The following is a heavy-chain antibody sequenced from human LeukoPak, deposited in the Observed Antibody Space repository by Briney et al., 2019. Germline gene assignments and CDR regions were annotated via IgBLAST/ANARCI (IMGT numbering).Heavy chain of an antibody. D-gene: IGHD1-20*01. CDR1: GFTFSSYG. V-gene: IGHV3-30*03. Sequence: GGSLRLSCAASGFTFSSYGMHWVRQAPGKGLEWVAVISYDGSNKYYADSVKGRFTISRDNSKNTLYLQMNSPRAEDTAVYYCAGHNWNYRGQGTLVTVSS. CDR3: AGHNWNY. J-gene: IGHJ4*02. CDR2: ISYDGSNK.